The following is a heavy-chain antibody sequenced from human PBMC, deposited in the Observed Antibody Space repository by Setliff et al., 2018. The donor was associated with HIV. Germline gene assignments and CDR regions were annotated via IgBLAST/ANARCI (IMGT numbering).Heavy chain of an antibody. Sequence: PSETLSLTCTVSGGSISNYYWSWIRQPPGKGLEWIGYIYPIGSPDFPSGNTVYNPSFTSRLTLSVDTSKNQFSLKRNPVTAADTAVYYCGRGSRITIFGVVKGTNWFDPWGQGTLVTVS. CDR3: GRGSRITIFGVVKGTNWFDP. D-gene: IGHD3-3*01. CDR1: GGSISNYY. J-gene: IGHJ5*02. V-gene: IGHV4-59*12. CDR2: IYPIGSPDFPSGNT.